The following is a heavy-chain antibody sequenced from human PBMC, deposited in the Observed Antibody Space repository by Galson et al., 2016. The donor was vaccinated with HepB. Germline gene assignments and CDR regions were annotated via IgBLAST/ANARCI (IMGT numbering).Heavy chain of an antibody. V-gene: IGHV4-59*08. Sequence: SETLSLTCSVSGVSFSDFYWNWIRQRPGEGLEWIGYISNRATTIYNPSLRSRVTISLDTSKSQFFLRMSSVTAADTAIYYCARQNSRGLVWRNYLDCWGQGSLVTVSS. CDR1: GVSFSDFY. D-gene: IGHD2/OR15-2a*01. CDR3: ARQNSRGLVWRNYLDC. CDR2: ISNRATT. J-gene: IGHJ4*02.